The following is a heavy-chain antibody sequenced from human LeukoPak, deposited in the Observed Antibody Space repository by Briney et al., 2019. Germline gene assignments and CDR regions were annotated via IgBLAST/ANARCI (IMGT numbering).Heavy chain of an antibody. CDR1: GFTFSTYS. D-gene: IGHD1/OR15-1a*01. CDR2: ISSTSGYI. CDR3: ARGRTTTWNSDLGRKNYHYYYMDV. J-gene: IGHJ6*03. Sequence: PGRSLRLSCAASGFTFSTYSIYWVRQSPGKGLEWVSSISSTSGYIYYADSVKGRFTISRDNAKNSLFLQMNSLRAEDTAVYYCARGRTTTWNSDLGRKNYHYYYMDVWGNGTTVTVSS. V-gene: IGHV3-21*01.